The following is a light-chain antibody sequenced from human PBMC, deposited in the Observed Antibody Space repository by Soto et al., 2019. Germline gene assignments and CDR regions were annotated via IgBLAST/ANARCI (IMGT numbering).Light chain of an antibody. J-gene: IGKJ5*01. CDR2: DAS. Sequence: DIQMTQSPSTLSASVGDRVTITCRASQTISNWLAWYQQKPGKAPKLLIYDASSLESGVPSRFSGSGSGTEFTLTISSLQPDDFATYYCQQYNSYITFGQGTRLEIK. CDR3: QQYNSYIT. CDR1: QTISNW. V-gene: IGKV1-5*01.